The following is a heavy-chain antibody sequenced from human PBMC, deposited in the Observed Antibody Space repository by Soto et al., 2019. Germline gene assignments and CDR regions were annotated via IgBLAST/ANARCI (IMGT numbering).Heavy chain of an antibody. CDR2: INHSGST. CDR1: GLSFSGYY. Sequence: SDTLSLTCAVYGLSFSGYYWSWLRPPPGKGLEWIGEINHSGSTNYNPSLKSRVTISVDTSKNQFSLKLSSVTAADTAVYYRARHYDILTGYRRGWFDPWGQGTLVTVSS. J-gene: IGHJ5*02. D-gene: IGHD3-9*01. V-gene: IGHV4-34*01. CDR3: ARHYDILTGYRRGWFDP.